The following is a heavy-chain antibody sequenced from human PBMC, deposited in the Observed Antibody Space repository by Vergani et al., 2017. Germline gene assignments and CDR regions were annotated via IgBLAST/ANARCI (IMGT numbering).Heavy chain of an antibody. CDR1: GFTFSSYG. Sequence: VQLVESGGGLVQPGGSLRLSCAASGFTFSSYGMHWVRQAPGKGLEWVAVIWYDGSNKYYADSVKGRFTISRDNSKNTLYLQMNSLRAEDTAVYYCAKDLGWQWLVQGAEYFQHWGQGTLVTVSS. J-gene: IGHJ1*01. CDR3: AKDLGWQWLVQGAEYFQH. D-gene: IGHD6-19*01. CDR2: IWYDGSNK. V-gene: IGHV3-30*02.